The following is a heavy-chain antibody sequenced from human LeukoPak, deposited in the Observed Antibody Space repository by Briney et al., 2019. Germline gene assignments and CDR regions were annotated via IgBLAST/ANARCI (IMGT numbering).Heavy chain of an antibody. D-gene: IGHD4-23*01. CDR3: ARERSVVTPGLDY. CDR2: ISYDGNTQ. CDR1: GFTFSRYA. V-gene: IGHV3-30*07. Sequence: GRSLRLSCAASGFTFSRYAFPWVRQAPGKGLEWVAVISYDGNTQYYADSVKGRFTISRDNSKNTLYLQMNSLRAEDTAVYYCARERSVVTPGLDYWGQGTLVTVSS. J-gene: IGHJ4*02.